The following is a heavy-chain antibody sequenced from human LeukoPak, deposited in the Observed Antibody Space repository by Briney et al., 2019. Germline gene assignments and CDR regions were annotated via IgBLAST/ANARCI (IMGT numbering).Heavy chain of an antibody. CDR1: GYTFTDYY. CDR3: ARANFLYCSSTTCLFDY. V-gene: IGHV1-2*02. J-gene: IGHJ4*02. D-gene: IGHD2-2*01. CDR2: INPNDGDT. Sequence: ASVKVSCKASGYTFTDYYMHWVRQSPGQGLKWMGWINPNDGDTNYAQKFQGRVTMTRDTSISTAHMEVSRLRSDDTAVYYCARANFLYCSSTTCLFDYWGQGTLVTVSS.